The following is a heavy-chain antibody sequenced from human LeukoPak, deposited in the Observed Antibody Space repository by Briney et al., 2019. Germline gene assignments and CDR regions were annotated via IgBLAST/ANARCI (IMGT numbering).Heavy chain of an antibody. CDR2: IDHSGST. D-gene: IGHD7-27*01. CDR1: GGSFSGYY. CDR3: ARGTGGRWYFDL. Sequence: SETLSLTCAVYGGSFSGYYWSCIRQPPGKGLEWIGEIDHSGSTNYNPSLKSRVTISVDTSKNQFSLNLISVTAADTAVYYCARGTGGRWYFDLWGRGTLVTVSS. V-gene: IGHV4-34*01. J-gene: IGHJ2*01.